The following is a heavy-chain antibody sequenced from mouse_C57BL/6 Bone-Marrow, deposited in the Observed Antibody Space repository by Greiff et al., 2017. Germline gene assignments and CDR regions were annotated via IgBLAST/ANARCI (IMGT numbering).Heavy chain of an antibody. CDR1: GYTFTGYW. CDR3: ARCPIYYYGSSYSRDYFDY. CDR2: ILPGSGST. Sequence: VMLVESGAELMKPGASVKLSCKATGYTFTGYWIEWVKQRPGHGLEWIGEILPGSGSTNYNEKFKGKATFTADTSSNTAYMQLSSLTTEDSAIYYCARCPIYYYGSSYSRDYFDYWGQGTTLTVSS. J-gene: IGHJ2*01. D-gene: IGHD1-1*01. V-gene: IGHV1-9*01.